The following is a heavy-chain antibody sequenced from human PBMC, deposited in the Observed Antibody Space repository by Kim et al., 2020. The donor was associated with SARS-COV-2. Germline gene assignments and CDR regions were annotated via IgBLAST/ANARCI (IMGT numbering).Heavy chain of an antibody. Sequence: SETLFLTCTFSGGSISRYYWSWIRQPPGKGLEWIGYIYYSGSTNYNPSLKSRVTISVDTSKNQFSLKLSSVTAAGTAVYYCARSGYSSSWTYYYYGMDVGPRDHGHRLL. V-gene: IGHV4-59*01. CDR1: GGSISRYY. J-gene: IGHJ6*02. D-gene: IGHD6-13*01. CDR3: ARSGYSSSWTYYYYGMDV. CDR2: IYYSGST.